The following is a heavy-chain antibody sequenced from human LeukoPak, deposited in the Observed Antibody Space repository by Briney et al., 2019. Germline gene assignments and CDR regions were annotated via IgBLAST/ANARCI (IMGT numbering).Heavy chain of an antibody. J-gene: IGHJ3*02. CDR1: GFTFSTSW. Sequence: GGSLRLSCAASGFTFSTSWMTWVRQAPGKGLEFVANIKHDGSEKYYVDSVQGRFTISRDNAKNSLYLQMNSLRAEDTAVYYCARRRPFSSGYHYEKRHAFDIWGQGTMVTVSS. V-gene: IGHV3-7*01. CDR2: IKHDGSEK. D-gene: IGHD3-22*01. CDR3: ARRRPFSSGYHYEKRHAFDI.